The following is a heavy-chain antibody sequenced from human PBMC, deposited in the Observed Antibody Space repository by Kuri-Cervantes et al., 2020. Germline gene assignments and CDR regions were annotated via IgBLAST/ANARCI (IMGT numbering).Heavy chain of an antibody. J-gene: IGHJ4*02. V-gene: IGHV4-59*01. CDR3: ARLPYSSGWYPLYYFDY. D-gene: IGHD6-19*01. CDR2: IYYSGST. Sequence: GSLRLSCTVSGGSISSYYWSWIRQPPGKGLEWIGYIYYSGSTNYNPSLKSRVTISVDTSKNQFSLKLSSVTAADTAVYYCARLPYSSGWYPLYYFDYWGQGTLVTVSS. CDR1: GGSISSYY.